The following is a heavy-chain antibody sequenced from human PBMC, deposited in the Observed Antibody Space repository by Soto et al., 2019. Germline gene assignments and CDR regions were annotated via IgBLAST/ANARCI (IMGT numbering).Heavy chain of an antibody. Sequence: GGSLRLSCEASGFIFSNAWVNWVRQAPGKGLEWVGHIRSKNDSGTTDYAAPVNVRFTISRDDSKNTLYLQMNSLKTDDTAVYYCTTTLICISGNCWQGFFDNWGQGTLVTVSS. CDR2: IRSKNDSGTT. J-gene: IGHJ4*02. V-gene: IGHV3-15*07. CDR1: GFIFSNAW. D-gene: IGHD2-15*01. CDR3: TTTLICISGNCWQGFFDN.